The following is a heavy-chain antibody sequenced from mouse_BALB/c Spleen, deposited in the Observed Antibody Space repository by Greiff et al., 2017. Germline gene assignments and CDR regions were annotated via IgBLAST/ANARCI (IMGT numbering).Heavy chain of an antibody. CDR2: ISYDGSN. CDR3: APITTVAYAMDY. V-gene: IGHV3-6*02. D-gene: IGHD1-1*01. J-gene: IGHJ4*01. Sequence: DVQLQESGPGLVKPSQSLSLTCSVTGYSITSGYYWNWIRQFPGNKLEWMGYISYDGSNNYNPSLKNRISITRDTSKNQFFLKLNSVTTEDTATYYCAPITTVAYAMDYWGQGTSVTVSS. CDR1: GYSITSGYY.